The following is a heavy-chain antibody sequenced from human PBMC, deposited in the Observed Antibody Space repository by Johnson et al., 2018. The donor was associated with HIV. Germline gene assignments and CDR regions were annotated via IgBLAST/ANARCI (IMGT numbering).Heavy chain of an antibody. V-gene: IGHV3-15*01. D-gene: IGHD6-13*01. J-gene: IGHJ3*02. CDR2: IKSKTDGGTT. Sequence: VQLVESGGGLVQPGGSLRLSCVASGFTVSSNYMNWVRQAPGKGLEWVGRIKSKTDGGTTDYAAPVTGRFTISRDDSKNTLYLQMNSLKTEDTAVYYCTTAAAAPYAFDIWGQGTMVTVSS. CDR3: TTAAAAPYAFDI. CDR1: GFTVSSNY.